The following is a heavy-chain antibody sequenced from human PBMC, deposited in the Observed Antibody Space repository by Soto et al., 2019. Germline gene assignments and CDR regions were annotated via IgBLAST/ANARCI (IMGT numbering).Heavy chain of an antibody. D-gene: IGHD3-22*01. CDR3: ARVKGYYDSSGYGDY. Sequence: SETLSLTCAVYGGSFSGYYWSWIRQPPGKGLKWIGEINHSGSTNYNPSLKSRVTISVDTSKNQFSLKLSSVTAADTAVYYCARVKGYYDSSGYGDYWGQGTLVTVSS. J-gene: IGHJ4*02. CDR1: GGSFSGYY. V-gene: IGHV4-34*01. CDR2: INHSGST.